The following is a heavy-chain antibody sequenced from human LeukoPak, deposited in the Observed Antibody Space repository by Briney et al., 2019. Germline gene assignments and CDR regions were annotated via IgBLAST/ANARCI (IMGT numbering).Heavy chain of an antibody. J-gene: IGHJ5*02. CDR1: GGSISSYY. V-gene: IGHV4-4*07. Sequence: SETLSLTCTVSGGSISSYYWSWIRQPAGKGREWIGRIYTSGSTNYNPSLKSRVTMSVDTSKNQFSLKLSSVTAADTAVYYCARSSITMQENWFDPWGQGTLVTVSS. CDR3: ARSSITMQENWFDP. D-gene: IGHD3-10*01. CDR2: IYTSGST.